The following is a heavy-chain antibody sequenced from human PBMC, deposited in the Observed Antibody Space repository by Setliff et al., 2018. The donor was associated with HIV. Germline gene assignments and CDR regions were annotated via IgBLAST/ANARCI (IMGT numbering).Heavy chain of an antibody. D-gene: IGHD1-26*01. CDR1: GGSLSGYY. J-gene: IGHJ3*02. Sequence: SETLSLTCAVYGGSLSGYYWRWIRQPPGKGLEWIGDVSQTGSTNYNPSLKSRITISADTPKNQFSLKLSSVTAADTAVYYCAREGTYSGTYWFRRVASFDIWGQGTMVTVSS. CDR3: AREGTYSGTYWFRRVASFDI. V-gene: IGHV4-34*01. CDR2: VSQTGST.